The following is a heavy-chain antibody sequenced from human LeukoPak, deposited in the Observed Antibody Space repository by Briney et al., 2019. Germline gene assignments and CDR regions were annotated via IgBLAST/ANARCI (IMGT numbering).Heavy chain of an antibody. Sequence: ASVKVSCKASGYTFTGYYMHWVRQAPGQGLEWMGWINPNSGGTNYAQKFQGRVTMTRDTSISTAYLELSRLRSDDTAVYYCARDYRYISSSWFNPRLDYWGQGTLVTVSS. CDR3: ARDYRYISSSWFNPRLDY. J-gene: IGHJ4*02. CDR2: INPNSGGT. V-gene: IGHV1-2*02. CDR1: GYTFTGYY. D-gene: IGHD6-13*01.